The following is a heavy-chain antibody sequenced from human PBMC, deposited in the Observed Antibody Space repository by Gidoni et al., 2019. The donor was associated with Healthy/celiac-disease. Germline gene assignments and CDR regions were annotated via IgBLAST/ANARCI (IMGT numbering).Heavy chain of an antibody. J-gene: IGHJ4*02. CDR1: GCTFSSYG. D-gene: IGHD1-1*01. V-gene: IGHV3-33*01. CDR3: ARGGDLEHFDY. CDR2: IWYDGSNK. Sequence: QVQLVESGGGVVQPGRSLRLSCAAAGCTFSSYGMHWVRQAPGKGLEWVAVIWYDGSNKYYADSVKGRFTISRDNSKNTLYLQMNSLRAEDTAVYYCARGGDLEHFDYWGQGTLVTVSS.